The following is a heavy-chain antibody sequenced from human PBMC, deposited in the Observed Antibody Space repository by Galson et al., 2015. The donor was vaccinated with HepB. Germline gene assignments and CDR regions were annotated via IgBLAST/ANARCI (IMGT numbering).Heavy chain of an antibody. J-gene: IGHJ6*03. Sequence: SLRLSCAASGFTFSNYAMSWVRQAPGKGLEWVSGISGSGTTIKSADSVKGRFTISRDNSKNMLYLQMSSLRAEDTAVYYCANGCSYTKCANYFCYMAVWGEGTTVTVSS. CDR2: ISGSGTTI. CDR1: GFTFSNYA. CDR3: ANGCSYTKCANYFCYMAV. V-gene: IGHV3-23*01. D-gene: IGHD2-2*01.